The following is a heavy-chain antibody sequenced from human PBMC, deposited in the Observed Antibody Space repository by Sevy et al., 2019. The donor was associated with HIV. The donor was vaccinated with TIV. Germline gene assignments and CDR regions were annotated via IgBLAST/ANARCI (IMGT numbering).Heavy chain of an antibody. V-gene: IGHV3-7*01. J-gene: IGHJ4*02. CDR3: ARVGIFEKSERQYRFIDY. D-gene: IGHD6-6*01. CDR1: GFTFTTYW. Sequence: GGSLRLSCAASGFTFTTYWMTWVRQAPGKGLEWVANINQDGSKINYVDSVKGRFIISRDNAKKTLYVQMNSLRADDTAVYYWARVGIFEKSERQYRFIDYWGQGTLVTVSS. CDR2: INQDGSKI.